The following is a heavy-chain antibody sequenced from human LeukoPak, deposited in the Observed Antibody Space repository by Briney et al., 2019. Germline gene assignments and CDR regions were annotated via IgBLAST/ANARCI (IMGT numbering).Heavy chain of an antibody. CDR3: ARDSRGGWSGYFDF. J-gene: IGHJ4*02. V-gene: IGHV3-33*01. CDR2: IWHDGSAE. Sequence: GRSLRLSCAVSGFIFSSYGMYWVRQAPAKGQEWVAVIWHDGSAEFYADSVKGRFSISRDDSNNTVYLQMNSLRAEDTALYYCARDSRGGWSGYFDFWGQGTLVTVSS. D-gene: IGHD6-19*01. CDR1: GFIFSSYG.